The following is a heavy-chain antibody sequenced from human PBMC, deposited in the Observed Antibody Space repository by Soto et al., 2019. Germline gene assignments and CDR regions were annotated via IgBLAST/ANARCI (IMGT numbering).Heavy chain of an antibody. CDR3: ARDGGLIITLVYCEY. CDR1: GLTFSSYS. V-gene: IGHV3-21*01. CDR2: ISSSSSYI. D-gene: IGHD3-9*01. J-gene: IGHJ4*02. Sequence: GRSLRLSCAPSGLTFSSYSMNWVRNAQGKGLEWVSSISSSSSYIYYVDSVQGRSSISRVNAKNSLYLQMTRLRAEHTAVYYCARDGGLIITLVYCEYWRRGTRVAVAS.